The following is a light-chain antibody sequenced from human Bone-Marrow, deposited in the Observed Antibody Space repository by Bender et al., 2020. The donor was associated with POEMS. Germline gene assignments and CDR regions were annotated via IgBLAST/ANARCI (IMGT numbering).Light chain of an antibody. V-gene: IGLV1-47*01. Sequence: QSVLTQPPSASGTPGQRVTISCSGTTSNIGSNYVYWYQQFPGTAPKLVIYRNNQRPSGVPDRFSGSKSGPSASLAISGLRYEDEGDYYCSSWDDSLSGWVFGGGTKLTVL. CDR2: RNN. J-gene: IGLJ3*02. CDR3: SSWDDSLSGWV. CDR1: TSNIGSNY.